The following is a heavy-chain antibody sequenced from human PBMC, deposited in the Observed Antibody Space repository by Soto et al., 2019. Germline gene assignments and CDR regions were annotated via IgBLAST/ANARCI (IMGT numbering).Heavy chain of an antibody. J-gene: IGHJ3*02. CDR3: ARGGARDGYRSGAFDI. Sequence: QVQLVESGGGVVQPGRSLRLSCAASGFTFSSYAMHWVRQAPGKGLEWVAVISYDGSNKYYADSVKGRFTISRDNSKNTLYLQMNSLRAEDTAVYYCARGGARDGYRSGAFDIWGQGTMVTVSS. CDR2: ISYDGSNK. CDR1: GFTFSSYA. D-gene: IGHD5-12*01. V-gene: IGHV3-30-3*01.